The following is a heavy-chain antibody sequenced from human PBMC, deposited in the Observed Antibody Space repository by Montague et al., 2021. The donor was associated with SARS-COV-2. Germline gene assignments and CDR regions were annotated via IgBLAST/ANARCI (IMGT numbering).Heavy chain of an antibody. CDR3: ARLGLQLLGGHYFDY. J-gene: IGHJ4*02. D-gene: IGHD5-24*01. Sequence: SETLSLTCTVSGGSISSYYWSWIRQPPGKGLEWIGNIYYSGSTNXNPSLKSRVTTSVDTSKNQFSLKLSSVTAADTAVYYCARLGLQLLGGHYFDYWGQGTLVTVSS. V-gene: IGHV4-59*08. CDR1: GGSISSYY. CDR2: IYYSGST.